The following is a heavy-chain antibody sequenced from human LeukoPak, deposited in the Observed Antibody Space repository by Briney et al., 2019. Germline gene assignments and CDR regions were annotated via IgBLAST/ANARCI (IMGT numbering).Heavy chain of an antibody. D-gene: IGHD3-3*01. CDR1: GFTFSSYW. J-gene: IGHJ5*01. CDR3: ARGSILEWFDY. CDR2: INTDGSST. Sequence: SGGSLRLSCAASGFTFSSYWMHWVRHAPGKGLVWVSRINTDGSSTSYADSVKGRFTISRDNAKNTLYLQMNSLRAEDTAVYYCARGSILEWFDYWGQGTLVTVSS. V-gene: IGHV3-74*01.